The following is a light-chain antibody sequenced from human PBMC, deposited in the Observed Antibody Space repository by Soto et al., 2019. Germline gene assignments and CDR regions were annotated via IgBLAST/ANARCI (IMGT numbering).Light chain of an antibody. Sequence: DIQMTHSLPTRSASVGERVTITCRASQDIGNFLSWYQQKPGKVPKLLIFDASNLETGVPSRFSGSGSGTDFTFTISSLQPEDIATYYCQQYDNLPLTFGGGTKVDIK. CDR3: QQYDNLPLT. V-gene: IGKV1-33*01. CDR2: DAS. J-gene: IGKJ4*01. CDR1: QDIGNF.